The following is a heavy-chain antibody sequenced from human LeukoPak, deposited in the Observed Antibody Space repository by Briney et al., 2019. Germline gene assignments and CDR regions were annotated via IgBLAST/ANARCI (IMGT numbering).Heavy chain of an antibody. Sequence: GGSLRLSCAASGFTFSSYWMHWVRQAPGMGLVWVSRINSDGSTTSYADSVKGRFTISRDNSKNTLYLQMNSLRAEDTAVYYCLVGAMTDYYYYMDVWGKGTTVTVSS. V-gene: IGHV3-74*01. CDR3: LVGAMTDYYYYMDV. CDR2: INSDGSTT. CDR1: GFTFSSYW. J-gene: IGHJ6*03. D-gene: IGHD1-26*01.